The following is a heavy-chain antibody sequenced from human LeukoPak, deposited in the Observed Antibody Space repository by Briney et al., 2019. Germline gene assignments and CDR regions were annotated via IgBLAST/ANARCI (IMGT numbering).Heavy chain of an antibody. J-gene: IGHJ4*01. Sequence: PGRSLRLSCAASEFTFSSYGMHWVRQAPGEGLEWVAVISYDGSNQYYADTVKGRFTISRDNSKNTLYLQMNSLRAEDTAVYYCAKDRLGALYYYDSSGYYRFDYWGQGTLVTVSS. CDR2: ISYDGSNQ. CDR3: AKDRLGALYYYDSSGYYRFDY. CDR1: EFTFSSYG. D-gene: IGHD3-22*01. V-gene: IGHV3-30*18.